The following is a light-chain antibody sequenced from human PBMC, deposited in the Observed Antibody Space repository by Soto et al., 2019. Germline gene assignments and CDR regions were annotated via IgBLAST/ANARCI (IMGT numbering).Light chain of an antibody. CDR1: QSVSSNY. Sequence: EIVLTQSPGTLSXXPXXXXXLXXMTSQSVSSNYLAWYQQKPGQAPRLLIYGASSRATGIPDRFSGSGSGTDFTLTISRLEPEDFAVYYCQQYGSSGRTFGQGTKVDIK. J-gene: IGKJ1*01. V-gene: IGKV3-20*01. CDR2: GAS. CDR3: QQYGSSGRT.